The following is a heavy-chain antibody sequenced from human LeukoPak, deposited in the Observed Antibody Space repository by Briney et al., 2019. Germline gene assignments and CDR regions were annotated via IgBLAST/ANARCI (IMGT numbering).Heavy chain of an antibody. CDR1: GFIFSDLA. Sequence: GGSLRLSCAASGFIFSDLAMHWVRQAPGKGLNYVSTISSNGISPYYANSVAGRFTISRDNSKNTLFLQMGSLRADDSAVYYCVRAHSIHNYHYGIDVWGHGTTVTVSS. V-gene: IGHV3-64*01. CDR2: ISSNGISP. CDR3: VRAHSIHNYHYGIDV. D-gene: IGHD3-3*01. J-gene: IGHJ6*02.